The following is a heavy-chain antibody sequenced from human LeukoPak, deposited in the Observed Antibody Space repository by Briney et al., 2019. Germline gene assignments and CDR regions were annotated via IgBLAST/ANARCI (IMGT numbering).Heavy chain of an antibody. D-gene: IGHD2-21*02. CDR3: ARNPGRTLVVVTAVDY. J-gene: IGHJ4*02. CDR1: GFTFSSHT. Sequence: GGSLTLSCAASGFTFSSHTMHWVRQAPGKGLEWVGDISYDGSNKYYGDSAKGRFTITRDNSKNTLYVQMNSLRVEDTAVYYCARNPGRTLVVVTAVDYWGQGTLVTVSS. CDR2: ISYDGSNK. V-gene: IGHV3-30-3*01.